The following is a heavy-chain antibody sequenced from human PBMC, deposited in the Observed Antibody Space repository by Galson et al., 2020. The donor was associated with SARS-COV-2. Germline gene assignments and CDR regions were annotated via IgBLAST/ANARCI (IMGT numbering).Heavy chain of an antibody. CDR3: ARGGDDVLLWFGEFPPFDY. CDR1: GYSFTSYW. D-gene: IGHD3-10*01. V-gene: IGHV5-51*01. J-gene: IGHJ4*02. Sequence: KIGESLKISCKGSGYSFTSYWIGWVRQMPGKGLEWMGIIYPGDSDTRYSPSFQGQVTISADKSISTAYLQWSSLKASDTAMYYCARGGDDVLLWFGEFPPFDYWGQGTLVTVSS. CDR2: IYPGDSDT.